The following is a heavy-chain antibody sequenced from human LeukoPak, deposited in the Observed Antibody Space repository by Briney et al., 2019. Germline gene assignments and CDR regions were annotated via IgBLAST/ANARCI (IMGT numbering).Heavy chain of an antibody. J-gene: IGHJ1*01. D-gene: IGHD4-17*01. CDR3: ARLSQDYGDYVFRGGYFQH. Sequence: KSSETLSLTCTVSGGSISSSSYYWGWIRQPPGKGLEWIGYIYYSGSTYYNPSLKSRVTISVDTSKNQFSLKLTSVTAADTAVYYCARLSQDYGDYVFRGGYFQHWGQGTLVTVSS. CDR1: GGSISSSSYY. V-gene: IGHV4-39*01. CDR2: IYYSGST.